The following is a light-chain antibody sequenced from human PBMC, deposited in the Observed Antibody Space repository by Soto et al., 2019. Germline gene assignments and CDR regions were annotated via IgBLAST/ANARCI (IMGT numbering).Light chain of an antibody. CDR3: SSYRTGSAFYV. V-gene: IGLV2-14*01. CDR1: SSDVCDYNY. J-gene: IGLJ1*01. Sequence: QSVVTQPASVSGSPGQSITISCTGTSSDVCDYNYVSWYQHHPGKAPKLIIYEVRNRPSGVPNRFSGAKSGNTASLTISGLQAEDEADYYCSSYRTGSAFYVFGSGTQLTVL. CDR2: EVR.